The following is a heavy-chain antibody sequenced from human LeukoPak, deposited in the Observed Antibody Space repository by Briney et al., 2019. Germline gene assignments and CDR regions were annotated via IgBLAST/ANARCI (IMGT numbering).Heavy chain of an antibody. CDR2: ISAYNGNT. D-gene: IGHD3-10*01. J-gene: IGHJ6*03. V-gene: IGHV1-18*01. CDR3: SRRGMVRGVIYYYYYMDV. Sequence: ASVKVSCKASGYTFTSYGINWVRQAPGQGLEWMGWISAYNGNTNYAQKLQGRVNMTTDTSTSTAYMELRSLRSDDTAVYYCSRRGMVRGVIYYYYYMDVWGKGTTVTVSS. CDR1: GYTFTSYG.